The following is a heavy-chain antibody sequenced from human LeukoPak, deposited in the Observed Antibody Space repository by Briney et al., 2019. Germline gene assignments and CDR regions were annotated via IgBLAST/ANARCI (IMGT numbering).Heavy chain of an antibody. CDR2: ISYDGSNK. CDR3: ARDISWGSTIDY. D-gene: IGHD3-16*01. Sequence: GGSLRLSCAASGFTYNSYAMHWVRQTPGKGPEWVAVISYDGSNKLYADSVKGRFTISRDSSKNTLYLQMNSLRAEDTALYYCARDISWGSTIDYWGQGTLVTVSS. CDR1: GFTYNSYA. J-gene: IGHJ4*02. V-gene: IGHV3-30-3*01.